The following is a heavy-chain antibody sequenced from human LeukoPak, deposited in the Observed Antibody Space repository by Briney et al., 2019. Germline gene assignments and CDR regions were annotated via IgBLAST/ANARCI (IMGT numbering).Heavy chain of an antibody. CDR1: GFTFSSYA. V-gene: IGHV3-23*01. CDR3: AKDSSTRGDYYYYMDV. Sequence: GGSLRLSCAASGFTFSSYAMSWVRQAPGKGLEWVSAISGSGGSTYYADSVKGRFTISRDNSKNTLYLQMNSLRAEDTAVYYCAKDSSTRGDYYYYMDVWGKGTTLTVSS. D-gene: IGHD2-2*01. CDR2: ISGSGGST. J-gene: IGHJ6*03.